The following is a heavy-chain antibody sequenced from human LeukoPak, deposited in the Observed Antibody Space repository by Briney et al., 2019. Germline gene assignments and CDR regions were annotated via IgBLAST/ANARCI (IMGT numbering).Heavy chain of an antibody. CDR3: ARSHYYDSSGYYRY. CDR2: IIPIFGTA. J-gene: IGHJ4*02. V-gene: IGHV1-69*05. Sequence: ASVKVSCKASGGTFISYAISWVRQAPGQGLEWMGRIIPIFGTANYAQKFQGRVTITTDESTSTAYMELSSLRAEDTAVYYCARSHYYDSSGYYRYWGQGTLVTVSS. D-gene: IGHD3-22*01. CDR1: GGTFISYA.